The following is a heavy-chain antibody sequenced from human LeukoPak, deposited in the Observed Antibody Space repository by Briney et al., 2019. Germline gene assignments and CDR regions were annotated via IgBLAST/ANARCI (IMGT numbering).Heavy chain of an antibody. CDR1: GGSISSYY. CDR2: IYYSGST. CDR3: ARSYNGDSYDALDI. Sequence: PSETLSLTCTVSGGSISSYYWNWIRQPPGKGLEWIGYIYYSGSTNYNPSLKSRVTISVDTSENHFSLSLSSVTAADTAVYYCARSYNGDSYDALDIWGQGTTVTVSS. V-gene: IGHV4-59*08. J-gene: IGHJ3*02. D-gene: IGHD4-17*01.